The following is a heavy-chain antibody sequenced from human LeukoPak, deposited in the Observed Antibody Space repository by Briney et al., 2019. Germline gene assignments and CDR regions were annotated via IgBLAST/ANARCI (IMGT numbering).Heavy chain of an antibody. J-gene: IGHJ4*02. Sequence: GASVKVSCKASGYAFSSYGIGWVRQAPGQGLEWTGWVGPYNRKTNYSQKFQGRVTMTTDTSTNTAYLELRTLRSDDTAVYYCARGAPRGVWNFYFDYWGQGTLVTVSS. CDR2: VGPYNRKT. CDR1: GYAFSSYG. D-gene: IGHD1-7*01. CDR3: ARGAPRGVWNFYFDY. V-gene: IGHV1-18*01.